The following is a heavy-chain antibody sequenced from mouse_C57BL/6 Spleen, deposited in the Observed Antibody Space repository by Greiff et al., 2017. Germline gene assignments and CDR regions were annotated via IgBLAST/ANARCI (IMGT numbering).Heavy chain of an antibody. D-gene: IGHD1-2*01. Sequence: DVKLQESGPGLVKPSQSLSLTCSVTGYSITSGYYWNWIRQFPGNKLEWMGNISYDGSNNYNPSLKNRISITPDTSENQFFLKLNSVTTEYTATYYCARDHYYYSMDYWGQGTSVTVSS. V-gene: IGHV3-6*01. CDR1: GYSITSGYY. J-gene: IGHJ4*01. CDR2: ISYDGSN. CDR3: ARDHYYYSMDY.